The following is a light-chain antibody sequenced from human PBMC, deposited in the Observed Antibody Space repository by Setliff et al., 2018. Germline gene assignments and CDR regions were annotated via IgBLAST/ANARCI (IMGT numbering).Light chain of an antibody. CDR3: SSYTSSSTRD. J-gene: IGLJ1*01. CDR2: EVS. CDR1: SSDVGNYNY. V-gene: IGLV2-14*01. Sequence: QSVLTQPASVSGSPGQSVTVSCTGTSSDVGNYNYVSWYQQHPGKAPKLMIYEVSNRPSGVSNRLSGSKSGNTASLTISGLQAEDEADYYCSSYTSSSTRDFGTGTKVTVL.